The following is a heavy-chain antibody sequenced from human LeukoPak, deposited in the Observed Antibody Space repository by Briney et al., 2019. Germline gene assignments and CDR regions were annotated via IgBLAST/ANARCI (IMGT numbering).Heavy chain of an antibody. V-gene: IGHV3-23*01. Sequence: GALRLSCAASGFTFSIYAMHWVRQAPGKGLEWVSSIGVGGDTTYYADSVKGRFTISRDNSKSTLYLQMNSLRAGDTAVYYCAKDPNGNYIGAFDIWGQGQWSPSLQ. CDR3: AKDPNGNYIGAFDI. D-gene: IGHD4-17*01. J-gene: IGHJ3*02. CDR2: IGVGGDTT. CDR1: GFTFSIYA.